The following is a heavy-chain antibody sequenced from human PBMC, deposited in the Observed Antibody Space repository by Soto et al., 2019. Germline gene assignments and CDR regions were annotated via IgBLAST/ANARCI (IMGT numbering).Heavy chain of an antibody. CDR2: IYYSGST. Sequence: PSETLSLTCTVSGGSISSYYWSWIRQPPGKGLEWIGYIYYSGSTNYNPSLKSRVTITVDTSKSQFSLTLNSVTAADTAVYYCARAAQYFDWSQGTLVTVSS. CDR1: GGSISSYY. V-gene: IGHV4-59*01. D-gene: IGHD6-6*01. CDR3: ARAAQYFD. J-gene: IGHJ4*02.